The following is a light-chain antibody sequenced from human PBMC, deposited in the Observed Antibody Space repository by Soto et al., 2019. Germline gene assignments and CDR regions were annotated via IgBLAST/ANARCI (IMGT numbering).Light chain of an antibody. CDR3: QSYDSSLSCV. Sequence: QSVLTQPPSVSGAPGQRVTISCTGSSSNIGAGYDVHWYQQLPGTAPKLLIYGNSNRPSGVPDRFSGSKSGTSASLAITGFQAEDEADYYCQSYDSSLSCVFGTGTKVTVL. CDR2: GNS. CDR1: SSNIGAGYD. V-gene: IGLV1-40*01. J-gene: IGLJ1*01.